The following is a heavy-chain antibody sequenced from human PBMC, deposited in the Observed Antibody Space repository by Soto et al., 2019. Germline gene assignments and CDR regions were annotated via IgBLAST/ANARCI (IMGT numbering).Heavy chain of an antibody. CDR3: ARGGGVYYFDY. CDR1: GGSISSYY. J-gene: IGHJ4*02. D-gene: IGHD2-8*02. Sequence: PSETLSLTXTVSGGSISSYYWSWIRQPPGKGLEWIGYIYYSGSTNYNPSLKSRVTISVDTSKNQFSLKLSSVTAADTAVYYCARGGGVYYFDYWGQGTLVTSPQ. V-gene: IGHV4-59*01. CDR2: IYYSGST.